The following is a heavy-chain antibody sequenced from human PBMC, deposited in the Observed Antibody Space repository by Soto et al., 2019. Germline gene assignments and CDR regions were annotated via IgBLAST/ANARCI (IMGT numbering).Heavy chain of an antibody. CDR3: ARHTNWNAAFDAFEI. D-gene: IGHD1-1*01. Sequence: QLQLQESGPGLVKPSETLSLTCTVSGDSISRSSYYWGWIRQPPGMGLAWIGSLYYSGSSYYSPSLKSRVTITVDTSKNQISLKLTSVTAADTAVYYCARHTNWNAAFDAFEIGGQVTMVTVSA. CDR2: LYYSGSS. V-gene: IGHV4-39*01. J-gene: IGHJ3*02. CDR1: GDSISRSSYY.